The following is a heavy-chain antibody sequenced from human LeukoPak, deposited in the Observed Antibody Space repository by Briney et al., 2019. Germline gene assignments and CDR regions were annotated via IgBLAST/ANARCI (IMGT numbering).Heavy chain of an antibody. CDR1: GFTFSDYY. D-gene: IGHD6-13*01. CDR2: IRYDGGDI. CDR3: ARDIAAAGLFFDY. Sequence: GSLRLSCAASGFTFSDYYMGWTRQAPGKGLECVSYIRYDGGDIYYADSVKGRFTISRDNAKNSLYLQMNSLRAEDTAVYFCARDIAAAGLFFDYWGQGTPVTVSS. J-gene: IGHJ4*02. V-gene: IGHV3-11*01.